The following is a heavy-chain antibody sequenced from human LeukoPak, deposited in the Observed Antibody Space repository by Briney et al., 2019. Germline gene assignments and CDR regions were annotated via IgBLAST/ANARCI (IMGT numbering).Heavy chain of an antibody. J-gene: IGHJ6*02. D-gene: IGHD2-21*02. CDR3: ARYCGGDCYGMDV. CDR1: GFTFSSYA. CDR2: IKQDGSEK. V-gene: IGHV3-7*01. Sequence: GGSLRLSCAASGFTFSSYAMSWVRQAPGKGLEWVANIKQDGSEKDYVDSVKGRFTISRDNPKNSLYLQMNSLRAEDTAVYYCARYCGGDCYGMDVWGQGTTVTVSS.